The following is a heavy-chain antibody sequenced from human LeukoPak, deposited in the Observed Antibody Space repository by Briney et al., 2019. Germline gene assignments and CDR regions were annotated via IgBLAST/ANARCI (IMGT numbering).Heavy chain of an antibody. J-gene: IGHJ4*02. CDR1: GFTFSSYA. CDR3: AKGSRSGGSYFFDY. CDR2: FTGSGGST. V-gene: IGHV3-23*01. D-gene: IGHD2-15*01. Sequence: GGSLRLSCAASGFTFSSYAMSWVRQAPGKGLEWVSTFTGSGGSTYYADSVKGRFTISRDNSKNTLYLQMNSLRAEDTAVYYCAKGSRSGGSYFFDYWGQGTLVTVSS.